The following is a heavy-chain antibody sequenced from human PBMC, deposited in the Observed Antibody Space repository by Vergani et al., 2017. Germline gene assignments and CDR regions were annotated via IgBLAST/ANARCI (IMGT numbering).Heavy chain of an antibody. CDR2: IYSGGST. Sequence: EVQLVESGGGLVQPGGSLRLSCAASGFTVSSNYMSWVRQAPGKGLEWVSVIYSGGSTYYADSVKGRFTISRDNSKNTLYLQMNSLRAEDTALYYCAKDISGDYDSAEYFQHWGQGTLVTVSS. D-gene: IGHD4-17*01. CDR3: AKDISGDYDSAEYFQH. J-gene: IGHJ1*01. V-gene: IGHV3-66*02. CDR1: GFTVSSNY.